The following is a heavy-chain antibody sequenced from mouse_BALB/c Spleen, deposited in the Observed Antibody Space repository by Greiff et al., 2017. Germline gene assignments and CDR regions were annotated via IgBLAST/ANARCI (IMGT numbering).Heavy chain of an antibody. Sequence: QVQLQQSGPELVKPGASVKISCKASGYAFSSSWMNWVKQRPGQGLEWIGRIYPGDGDTNYNGKFKGKATLTADKSSSTAYMQLSSLTSVDSAVYFCARPDYYGSSYWFAYWGQGTLVTVSA. D-gene: IGHD1-1*01. V-gene: IGHV1-82*01. J-gene: IGHJ3*01. CDR1: GYAFSSSW. CDR2: IYPGDGDT. CDR3: ARPDYYGSSYWFAY.